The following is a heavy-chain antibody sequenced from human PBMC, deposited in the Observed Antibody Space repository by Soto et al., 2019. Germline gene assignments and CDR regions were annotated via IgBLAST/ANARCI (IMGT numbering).Heavy chain of an antibody. CDR2: ISYDGSNK. CDR1: GFTFSSYA. J-gene: IGHJ4*02. Sequence: ESGGGVVQPGRSLRLSCAASGFTFSSYAMHWVRQAPGKGLEWVAVISYDGSNKYYADSVKGRFTISRDNSKNTLYLQMNSLRAEDTAVYYCARAHRSGDYWGQGTLVTVSS. V-gene: IGHV3-30-3*01. CDR3: ARAHRSGDY.